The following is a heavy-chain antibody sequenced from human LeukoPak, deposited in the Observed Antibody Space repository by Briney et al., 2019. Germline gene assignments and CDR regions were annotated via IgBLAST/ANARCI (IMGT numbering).Heavy chain of an antibody. CDR2: IKQDGSVK. D-gene: IGHD6-13*01. Sequence: GGSLRLSCAASGFTFSNFWMNWVRQAPGKGLEWVANIKQDGSVKHYVDSVKGRFTISRDNTKNSLYLQMNSLRAEDTAVYYCARDPIAAAGLSPTFDYWGQGILVTVSS. J-gene: IGHJ4*02. V-gene: IGHV3-7*01. CDR1: GFTFSNFW. CDR3: ARDPIAAAGLSPTFDY.